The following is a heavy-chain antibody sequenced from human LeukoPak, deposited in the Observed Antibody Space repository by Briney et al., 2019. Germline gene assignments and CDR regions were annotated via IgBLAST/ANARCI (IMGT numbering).Heavy chain of an antibody. D-gene: IGHD5-18*01. V-gene: IGHV4-34*01. CDR1: GGSFSGYY. Sequence: SETLSLTCAVYGGSFSGYYWSWIRQPPGKGLEWIGEINHCGSTNYNPSLKSRVTISVDTSKNQFSLKLSSVTAADTAVYYCASGVDTAMVHDYWGQGTLVTVSS. J-gene: IGHJ4*02. CDR3: ASGVDTAMVHDY. CDR2: INHCGST.